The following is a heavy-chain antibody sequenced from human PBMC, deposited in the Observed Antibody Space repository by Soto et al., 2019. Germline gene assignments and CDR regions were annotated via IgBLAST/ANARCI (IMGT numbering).Heavy chain of an antibody. CDR2: IYYSGST. CDR3: ARHIRGNSCMDV. CDR1: GGSISSSSYY. V-gene: IGHV4-39*01. D-gene: IGHD2-21*01. Sequence: PSETLSLTCTVSGGSISSSSYYWGWIRQPPGKGLEWIGSIYYSGSTSYNPSLKSRVTISVDTSKNQFSLKLSSVTAADTAVYYCARHIRGNSCMDVWGQGTTVTAP. J-gene: IGHJ6*02.